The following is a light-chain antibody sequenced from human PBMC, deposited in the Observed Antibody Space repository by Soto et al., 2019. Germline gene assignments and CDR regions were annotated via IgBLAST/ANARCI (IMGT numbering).Light chain of an antibody. CDR2: AAS. J-gene: IGKJ2*01. CDR1: QSISSY. V-gene: IGKV1-39*01. Sequence: DIQMTQSPSSLSASVGDRVTITCRASQSISSYLNWYQQKPGKAPKLLIYAASSLQSGVPSRFSGSGSGTDFTLTISSLQPEDFATYYWQKSYSTPFFGQGTKLEIK. CDR3: QKSYSTPF.